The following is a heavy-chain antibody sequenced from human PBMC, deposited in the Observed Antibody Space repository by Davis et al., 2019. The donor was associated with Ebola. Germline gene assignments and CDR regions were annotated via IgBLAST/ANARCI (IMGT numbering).Heavy chain of an antibody. J-gene: IGHJ5*02. CDR3: VVGDRYSSSSWFDP. V-gene: IGHV4-31*03. CDR1: RGSITSGGYY. Sequence: SETLSLTCTLSRGSITSGGYYWSWIRQHPGESLEWIGYISYSGSTYYNPSLKSRVTISLDTSKNQFSLKLTSVTAADTAVYYCVVGDRYSSSSWFDPWGQGTPVTVSS. CDR2: ISYSGST. D-gene: IGHD6-13*01.